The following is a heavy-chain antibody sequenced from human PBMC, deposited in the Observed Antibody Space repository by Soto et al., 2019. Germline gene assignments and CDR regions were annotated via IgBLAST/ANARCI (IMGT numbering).Heavy chain of an antibody. CDR1: GFTFSSYA. V-gene: IGHV3-23*01. J-gene: IGHJ6*02. D-gene: IGHD1-1*01. CDR3: AKGNSGRYYYGMDV. CDR2: ISDSGGDT. Sequence: EVQLLESGGGLVQPGGSLRLSCAAFGFTFSSYAMSWVRQAPGKGLEWVSAISDSGGDTYYADSVKGRFTISRDNSKNPLYLRMNSLRAEDTAVYYCAKGNSGRYYYGMDVWGQGTTVTVSS.